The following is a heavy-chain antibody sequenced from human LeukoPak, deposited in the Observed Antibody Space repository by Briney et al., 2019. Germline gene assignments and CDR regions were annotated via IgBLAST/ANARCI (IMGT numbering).Heavy chain of an antibody. V-gene: IGHV1-2*02. J-gene: IGHJ6*03. D-gene: IGHD3-22*01. CDR1: GYTFTCYY. CDR2: INPNSGGT. CDR3: ASSAPSGYYAYYYYYYMDV. Sequence: ASVKVSFKASGYTFTCYYMHWVGQPAGQGREGMGWINPNSGGTNYAQKFQGRVNMTRGTSISTAYMELSRLRSDDTAVYYCASSAPSGYYAYYYYYYMDVWGKGTTVTVSS.